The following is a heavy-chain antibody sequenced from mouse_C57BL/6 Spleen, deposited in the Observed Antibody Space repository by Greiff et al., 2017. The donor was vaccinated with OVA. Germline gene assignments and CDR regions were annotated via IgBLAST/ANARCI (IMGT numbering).Heavy chain of an antibody. Sequence: EVQLQQSGPELVKPGASVKISCKASGYTFTDYYMNWVTQSPGKSLEWIGDINPNNGGTSYNQKFKGKATLTVDNSSSTAYMELRSLTSEDSAIFYCDRSRTGAMDDWGQGTTVTVSS. J-gene: IGHJ4*01. V-gene: IGHV1-26*01. CDR2: INPNNGGT. CDR1: GYTFTDYY. CDR3: DRSRTGAMDD.